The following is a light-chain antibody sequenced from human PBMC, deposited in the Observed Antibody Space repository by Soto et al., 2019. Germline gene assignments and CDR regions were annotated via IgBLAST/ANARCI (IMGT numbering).Light chain of an antibody. V-gene: IGKV3-20*01. CDR2: GAS. J-gene: IGKJ1*01. Sequence: VLTQSPGTLSLSPGESATLSCRASQTVSITYLTWYQQKPGQAPRLLIYGASSRATGIPDRFSGSGSGTDFTLTISRLEPEDFAVYYCQQYGSSPSWTFGQGTKVDIK. CDR3: QQYGSSPSWT. CDR1: QTVSITY.